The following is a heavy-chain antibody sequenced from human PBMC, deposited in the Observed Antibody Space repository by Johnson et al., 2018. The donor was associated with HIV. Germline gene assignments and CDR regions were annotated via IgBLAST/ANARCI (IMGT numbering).Heavy chain of an antibody. CDR1: GFTFSNAW. CDR2: IKSKTDGGTT. D-gene: IGHD3-10*01. J-gene: IGHJ3*02. CDR3: TTMSVLWVGDLHVFGDGFDI. Sequence: VQLVESGGGLVKPGGSLRLSCAASGFTFSNAWMSWVRQAPGKGLEWVGRIKSKTDGGTTDYAAPVKGRFTISRDDSKNTLYLQMNSLKTEDTAVYYCTTMSVLWVGDLHVFGDGFDIWGQGTMVTVSS. V-gene: IGHV3-15*01.